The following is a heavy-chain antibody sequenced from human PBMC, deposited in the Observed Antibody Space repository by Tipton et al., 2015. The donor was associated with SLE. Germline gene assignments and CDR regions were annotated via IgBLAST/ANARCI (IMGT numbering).Heavy chain of an antibody. CDR3: ATGVGAADGFDC. D-gene: IGHD3-16*01. J-gene: IGHJ4*01. CDR1: GFPFTTYP. CDR2: ISRNGGLT. Sequence: SLRLSCAASGFPFTTYPMHWVRQAPGKGLEYVSDISRNGGLTHYANSVKGRFTISRDNSKNMLYLQMGSLTVDDMAVYYCATGVGAADGFDCWGHGTLVTVSS. V-gene: IGHV3-64*01.